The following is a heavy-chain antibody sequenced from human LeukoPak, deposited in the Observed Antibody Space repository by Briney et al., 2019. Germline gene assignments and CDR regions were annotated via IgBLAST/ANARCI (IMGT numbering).Heavy chain of an antibody. CDR3: ARYYYFWNGYLAY. V-gene: IGHV3-33*01. CDR1: GFTFSTYG. D-gene: IGHD3-3*01. CDR2: IWYDGSNK. Sequence: GGSLRLSCAASGFTFSTYGMHWVRQAPGKGLEWVAVIWYDGSNKFYADSVKGRFTISRDNSKNTLYLQMNSLRAEDTAVYYCARYYYFWNGYLAYWGQGTLVTVSS. J-gene: IGHJ4*02.